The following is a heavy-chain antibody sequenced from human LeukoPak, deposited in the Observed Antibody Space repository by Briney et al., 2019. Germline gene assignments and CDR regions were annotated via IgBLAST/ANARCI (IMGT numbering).Heavy chain of an antibody. CDR3: ARAGDGSGSTDFDY. D-gene: IGHD3-10*01. J-gene: IGHJ4*02. V-gene: IGHV3-33*01. Sequence: GRSLRLACAASGFTFSSYGMHWVRQAPGKGLEWVAVIWYDGSNKYYADSVKGRFTISRDNSKDTLYLQMNSLRAEDTAVYYCARAGDGSGSTDFDYWGQGTLVTVSS. CDR1: GFTFSSYG. CDR2: IWYDGSNK.